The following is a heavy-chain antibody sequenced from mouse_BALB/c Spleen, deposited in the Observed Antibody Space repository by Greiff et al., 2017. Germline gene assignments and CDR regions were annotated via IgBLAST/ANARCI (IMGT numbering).Heavy chain of an antibody. CDR3: ARNVRDYFDY. V-gene: IGHV5-6*01. Sequence: EVNVVESGGDLVKPGGSLKLSCAASGFTFSSYGMSWVRQTPDKRLEWVATISSGGSYTYYPDSVKGRFTISRDNAKNTLYLQMSSLKSEDTAMYYCARNVRDYFDYWGQGTTLTVSS. CDR1: GFTFSSYG. CDR2: ISSGGSYT. J-gene: IGHJ2*01.